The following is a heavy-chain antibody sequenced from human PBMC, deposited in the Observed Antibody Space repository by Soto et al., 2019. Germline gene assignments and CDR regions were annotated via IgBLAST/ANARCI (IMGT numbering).Heavy chain of an antibody. CDR2: IYHSGST. D-gene: IGHD3-10*01. CDR1: GSASSSGGYS. CDR3: ARVPGP. J-gene: IGHJ5*02. V-gene: IGHV4-30-2*01. Sequence: TRSLTCAVSGSASSSGGYSGSWIRQPPGKGLEWIGYIYHSGSTYYNPTLKSRVTISVDRSKNQFSLKLISVTAADTAVYYCARVPGPWGHGTLVTVSS.